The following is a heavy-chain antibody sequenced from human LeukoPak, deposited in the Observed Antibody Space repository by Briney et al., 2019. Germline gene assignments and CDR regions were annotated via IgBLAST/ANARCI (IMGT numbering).Heavy chain of an antibody. Sequence: GGSLRLSCAASGFTFSDYYMSWIRQAPGKGLEWVSYISSSGSTIYYADSVKGRFTISRDNAKNSLYLQMNSLRAEDTALYYCAKDIDSGFDAFDIWGQGTMVTVSS. CDR1: GFTFSDYY. CDR2: ISSSGSTI. V-gene: IGHV3-11*01. D-gene: IGHD6-19*01. J-gene: IGHJ3*02. CDR3: AKDIDSGFDAFDI.